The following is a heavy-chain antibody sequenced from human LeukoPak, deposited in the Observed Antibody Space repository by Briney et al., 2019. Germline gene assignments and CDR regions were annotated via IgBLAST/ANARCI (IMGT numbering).Heavy chain of an antibody. CDR3: VREGAVPGIDP. CDR1: GYSITSGFS. CDR2: ISYSGST. D-gene: IGHD3-16*01. Sequence: SSETLSLTCAVSGYSITSGFSWGWIRQPPGKGLEWIAAISYSGSTNHQSILQSRLTISRDTSNNEFSLRLTSVTAADTAVYYCVREGAVPGIDPWGQGTLVTVSS. J-gene: IGHJ5*02. V-gene: IGHV4-38-2*02.